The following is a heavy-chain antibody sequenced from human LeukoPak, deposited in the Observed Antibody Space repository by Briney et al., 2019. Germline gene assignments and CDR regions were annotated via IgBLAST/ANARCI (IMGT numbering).Heavy chain of an antibody. V-gene: IGHV4-4*07. CDR3: ARQVFYGSGSSNYYYYMDV. D-gene: IGHD3-10*01. CDR1: GGSISSYY. CDR2: IYTSGST. J-gene: IGHJ6*03. Sequence: SETLSLTCTGSGGSISSYYWSWIRQPAGKGLEWIGRIYTSGSTNYNPSLKSRVTISVDTSKNQFFLKLSSVTAADTAVYYCARQVFYGSGSSNYYYYMDVWGKGTTVTISS.